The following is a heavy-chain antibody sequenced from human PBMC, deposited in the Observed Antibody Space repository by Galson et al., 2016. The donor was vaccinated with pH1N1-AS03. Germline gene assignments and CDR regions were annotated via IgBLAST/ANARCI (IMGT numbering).Heavy chain of an antibody. J-gene: IGHJ4*02. CDR3: LRASDY. Sequence: SLRLSCAASGFSFSSYWISWVRQAPGKGLEWVANIKQDGSEKYYVDSVKGRFTISRDNAKNSLYLQMNSLSADDTAVYYCLRASDYWGQGTLVTVSS. V-gene: IGHV3-7*01. CDR2: IKQDGSEK. CDR1: GFSFSSYW.